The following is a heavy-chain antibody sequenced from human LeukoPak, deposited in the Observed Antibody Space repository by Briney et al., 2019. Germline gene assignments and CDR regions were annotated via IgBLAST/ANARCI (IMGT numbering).Heavy chain of an antibody. CDR1: GFTFSSYS. CDR3: ARASGYCSSTSCYGAFDI. Sequence: GGSLRLSCAASGFTFSSYSMNWVRQAPGKGLEWVSSISSSSSYIYYADSVKGRFTISRDNAKNSLYLQMNSLRAEDTAVYYCARASGYCSSTSCYGAFDIWGQGTMVSVSS. V-gene: IGHV3-21*01. D-gene: IGHD2-2*01. J-gene: IGHJ3*02. CDR2: ISSSSSYI.